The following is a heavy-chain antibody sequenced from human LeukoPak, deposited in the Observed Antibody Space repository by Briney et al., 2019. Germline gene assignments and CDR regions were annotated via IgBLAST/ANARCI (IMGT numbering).Heavy chain of an antibody. J-gene: IGHJ6*04. V-gene: IGHV3-30*06. Sequence: PGGSLRLSCAASGFTFSSYGMHWVRQAPGKGLEWVAGISYDGSNKYYADSVKGRFTISRDNSKNTVYLQMNSLRGEDTAVYYCARDLATLGMDVWGKGTTVTVSS. CDR1: GFTFSSYG. CDR3: ARDLATLGMDV. D-gene: IGHD5-12*01. CDR2: ISYDGSNK.